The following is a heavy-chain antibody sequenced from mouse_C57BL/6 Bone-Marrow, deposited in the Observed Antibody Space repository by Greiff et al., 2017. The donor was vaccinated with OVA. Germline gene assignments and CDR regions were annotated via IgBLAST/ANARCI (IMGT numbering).Heavy chain of an antibody. CDR3: ARNCDGYYLYYAMDY. Sequence: VQLVESGPGLVQPSQSLSITCTVSGFSLTSYGVHWVRQSPGKGLEWLGVIWSGGSTDSNAAFISRLSISKDNSKSQVFFKMNSLQADDTAIYYCARNCDGYYLYYAMDYWGQGTSVTVSS. V-gene: IGHV2-2*01. CDR2: IWSGGST. J-gene: IGHJ4*01. CDR1: GFSLTSYG. D-gene: IGHD2-3*01.